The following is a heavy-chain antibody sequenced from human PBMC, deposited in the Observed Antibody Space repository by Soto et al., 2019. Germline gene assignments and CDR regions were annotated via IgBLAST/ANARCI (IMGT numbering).Heavy chain of an antibody. CDR3: ARDGERDTGLNFYYYLHGMDA. Sequence: QVQLVQSGGEVRKPGASVKVSCKASGYTFTTYGISWVRQAPGQGLEWMGWISPYNGTTKYAEKFQGEMTMTTDTATSTAYMDLRSLRSDDTAVYYCARDGERDTGLNFYYYLHGMDAWGPGTRVTVSS. CDR2: ISPYNGTT. V-gene: IGHV1-18*04. D-gene: IGHD1-1*01. J-gene: IGHJ6*02. CDR1: GYTFTTYG.